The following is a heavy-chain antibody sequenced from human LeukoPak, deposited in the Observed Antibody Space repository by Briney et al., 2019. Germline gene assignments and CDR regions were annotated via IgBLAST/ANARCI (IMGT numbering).Heavy chain of an antibody. V-gene: IGHV3-23*01. D-gene: IGHD4-17*01. J-gene: IGHJ4*02. CDR3: ARDYADYVGYFFFDY. CDR2: ISGGGETI. CDR1: GFTFNNYA. Sequence: GGSLRLSCAASGFTFNNYAMNWVRQAPGKGLEWVSSISGGGETIYYADSAKGRFTISRDNSQNTLYLQMNSLRAEDTAVYYCARDYADYVGYFFFDYWGQGTLVTVSS.